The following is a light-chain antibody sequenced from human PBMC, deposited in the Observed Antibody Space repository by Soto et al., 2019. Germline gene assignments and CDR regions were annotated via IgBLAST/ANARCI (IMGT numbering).Light chain of an antibody. V-gene: IGLV2-14*01. CDR2: EVT. CDR3: SSYTSSSTYV. J-gene: IGLJ1*01. CDR1: GSDVGGYDY. Sequence: LTHPASVSGFPGQSVTIFCTGTGSDVGGYDYVSWYQHHPGKAPKVMIYEVTNRPSGVSNRFSGSKSGNTASLTISGLLAEDEADYYCSSYTSSSTYVFGTGTKVTVL.